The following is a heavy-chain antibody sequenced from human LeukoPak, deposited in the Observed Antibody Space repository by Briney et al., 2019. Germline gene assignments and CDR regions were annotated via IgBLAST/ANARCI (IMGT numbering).Heavy chain of an antibody. CDR1: GYTFAAYY. J-gene: IGHJ6*02. CDR2: VNPNGGGT. CDR3: AREGVGGAYGMDV. D-gene: IGHD2-21*01. V-gene: IGHV1-2*02. Sequence: ASVKVSCKASGYTFAAYYIHWVRQAPGQGLEWMGWVNPNGGGTNYAQKFKDRVTMTRDTSISTAYMGLSSLQSDDTAVYYCAREGVGGAYGMDVWGQGTTVTVSS.